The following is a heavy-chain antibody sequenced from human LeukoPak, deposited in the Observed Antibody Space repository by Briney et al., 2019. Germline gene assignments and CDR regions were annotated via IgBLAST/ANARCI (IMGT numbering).Heavy chain of an antibody. V-gene: IGHV3-30*18. Sequence: HPGGSLRHSCAASGFTFSSYGMHWVRQAPGKGLEWVAVISYDGSNKYYADSVKGRFTISRDNSKNTLYLQMNSLRAEDTAVYYCAKGGGWLPDYWGQGTLVTVSS. J-gene: IGHJ4*02. CDR1: GFTFSSYG. CDR2: ISYDGSNK. CDR3: AKGGGWLPDY. D-gene: IGHD6-19*01.